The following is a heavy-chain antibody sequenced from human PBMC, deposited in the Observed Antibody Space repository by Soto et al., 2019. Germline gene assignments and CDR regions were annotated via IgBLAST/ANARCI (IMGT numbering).Heavy chain of an antibody. D-gene: IGHD3-16*01. CDR1: GFTFTTYA. CDR2: IGPSGDT. J-gene: IGHJ3*02. V-gene: IGHV5-10-1*04. Sequence: GGSLRLSCAASGFTFTTYAMTWVRQAPGKGLEWVSAIGPSGDTRYSPSFQGQVTISADKSISTAYLQWSSLKASDTAMYYCANTQLGVGAFDIWGQGTMVTVSS. CDR3: ANTQLGVGAFDI.